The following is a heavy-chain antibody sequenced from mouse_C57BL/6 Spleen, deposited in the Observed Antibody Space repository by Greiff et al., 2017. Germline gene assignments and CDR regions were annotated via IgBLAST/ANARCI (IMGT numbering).Heavy chain of an antibody. D-gene: IGHD2-5*01. CDR2: ISSGGDYI. V-gene: IGHV5-9-1*02. J-gene: IGHJ4*01. Sequence: EVKLVESGEGLVKPGGSLKLSCAASGFTFSSYAMSWVRQTPEKRLEWVAYISSGGDYIYYADTVKGRFTISRDNARNTLYLQMSSLKSEDTAMYYCTRDRDSNYFYAMDYWGQGTSVTVSS. CDR3: TRDRDSNYFYAMDY. CDR1: GFTFSSYA.